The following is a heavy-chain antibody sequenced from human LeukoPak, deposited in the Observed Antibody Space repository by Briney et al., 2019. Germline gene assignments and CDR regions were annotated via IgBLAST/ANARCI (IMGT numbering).Heavy chain of an antibody. D-gene: IGHD2-2*01. CDR1: GYSFTAYY. J-gene: IGHJ4*02. V-gene: IGHV1-2*02. Sequence: ASVKVSCKASGYSFTAYYIHWVRQAPGQGLEWMGWISPDSGGTNCAQKFQGRVTMTTDTSINTVYMDLSSLRSDDTAVYFCARAQAGTSCRHFDYWGQGTLVTVSS. CDR2: ISPDSGGT. CDR3: ARAQAGTSCRHFDY.